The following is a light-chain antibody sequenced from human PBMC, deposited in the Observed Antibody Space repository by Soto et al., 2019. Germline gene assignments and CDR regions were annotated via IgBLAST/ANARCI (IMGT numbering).Light chain of an antibody. J-gene: IGKJ1*01. V-gene: IGKV3-20*01. CDR1: QSVSSY. CDR2: GAS. Sequence: EIVLTQSPGTLSLSPGERATLSCRASQSVSSYLAWYQQKPGQAPRLLIYGASSRATGIPDRFSGSGSGTDFSLTISRLEPEDFAVYYCQQYFSSSRTCGQGNKVEIK. CDR3: QQYFSSSRT.